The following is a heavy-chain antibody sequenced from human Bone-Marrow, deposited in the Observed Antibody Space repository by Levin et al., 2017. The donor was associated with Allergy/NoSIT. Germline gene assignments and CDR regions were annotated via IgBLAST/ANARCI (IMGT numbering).Heavy chain of an antibody. V-gene: IGHV3-23*01. J-gene: IGHJ3*01. D-gene: IGHD3-10*01. Sequence: GGSLRLSCTASGFPFSSYAMAWVRQGPGKGLERVSVITRSGGSTFYSDSVKGRFTISRDNSKNTLSLQMNSLRAEDTAVYYCAKLRRELGDAFDVWGQGTMVTVSS. CDR1: GFPFSSYA. CDR2: ITRSGGST. CDR3: AKLRRELGDAFDV.